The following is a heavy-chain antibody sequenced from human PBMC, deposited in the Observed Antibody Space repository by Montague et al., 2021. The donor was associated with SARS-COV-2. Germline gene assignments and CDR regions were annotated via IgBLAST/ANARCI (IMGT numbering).Heavy chain of an antibody. V-gene: IGHV4-59*11. Sequence: SDTLSLTCTVSGGSMSDHYWAWIRQPPGKGLGWLAYIYYSGGINSNASLKSRVTMSVDTSKNQFSLKLTSVTAADTAVYYCARAVSVRRAVNWFDPWGQGTLVTVSS. CDR3: ARAVSVRRAVNWFDP. CDR2: IYYSGGI. CDR1: GGSMSDHY. D-gene: IGHD3-10*01. J-gene: IGHJ5*02.